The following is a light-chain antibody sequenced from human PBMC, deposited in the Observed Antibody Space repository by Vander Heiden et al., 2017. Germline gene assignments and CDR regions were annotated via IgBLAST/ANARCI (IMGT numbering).Light chain of an antibody. CDR2: KVS. Sequence: DVVMTQSPLSLPVALGQPASLSCRSNQGLVNSDGNSYVNWFQQKPGQSPRRLIYKVSDRHSGVPDRFSGSGSGTDFTLKISRVEAEDVGVYYCMQGKHWPYAFGQGTKLEIK. CDR1: QGLVNSDGNSY. CDR3: MQGKHWPYA. J-gene: IGKJ2*01. V-gene: IGKV2-30*01.